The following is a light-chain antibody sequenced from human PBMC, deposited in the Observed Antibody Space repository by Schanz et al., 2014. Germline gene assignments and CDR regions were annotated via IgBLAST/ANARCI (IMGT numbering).Light chain of an antibody. Sequence: EIVMTQSPATLSVSPGERATLSCRASQSVSSNLAWYQQKPGQAPMLLIYGASTRATGVPARFSGSGSGTDFTLTISSLEPVDFAVYYCQRYGRAFGQGTKVELK. V-gene: IGKV3-15*01. CDR3: QRYGRA. CDR2: GAS. CDR1: QSVSSN. J-gene: IGKJ1*01.